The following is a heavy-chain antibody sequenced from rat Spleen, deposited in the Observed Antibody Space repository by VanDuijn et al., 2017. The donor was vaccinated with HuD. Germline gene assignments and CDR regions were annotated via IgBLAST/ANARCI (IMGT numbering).Heavy chain of an antibody. CDR3: ARLDPGINLMDA. V-gene: IGHV5-58*01. Sequence: EVQLVETGGGLVQPGRALKLSCVASGFKVSSYWLYWIRQSPGKGLEWVSSINSAGGSTFYADSVKGRLTISRDNAENTVYLQMNSLRSEDTANYYCARLDPGINLMDAWGQGASVTVSS. J-gene: IGHJ4*01. CDR1: GFKVSSYW. CDR2: INSAGGST. D-gene: IGHD1-4*01.